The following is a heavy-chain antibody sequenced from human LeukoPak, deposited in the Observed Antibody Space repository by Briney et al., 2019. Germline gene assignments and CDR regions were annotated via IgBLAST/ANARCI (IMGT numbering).Heavy chain of an antibody. CDR2: INNDGSIT. D-gene: IGHD3-22*01. CDR1: GFTFNTYW. V-gene: IGHV3-74*01. J-gene: IGHJ4*02. Sequence: GGSLRLSCAASGFTFNTYWLHWVRQAPGKGLVCVSHINNDGSITNYADSVKGRFTISRDNAKNRLYLQMNSLRAEDTAVYYCARVVYFDSSGYRHFDYWGQGTLVTVSS. CDR3: ARVVYFDSSGYRHFDY.